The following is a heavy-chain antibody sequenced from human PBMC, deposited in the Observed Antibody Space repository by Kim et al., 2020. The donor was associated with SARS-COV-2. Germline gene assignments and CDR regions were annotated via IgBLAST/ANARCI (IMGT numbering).Heavy chain of an antibody. D-gene: IGHD2-21*01. CDR2: ISYDGSNS. V-gene: IGHV3-30*09. J-gene: IGHJ6*02. Sequence: GGSLRLSCAASGFTFGIYDIHWVRQAPGKGLEWVAVISYDGSNSYYADSVMGRLATSRDNPKYTSDLQMNSLRVEDTAVYYCARGNEIGYYYYGMDFWGQGTTVIVSS. CDR1: GFTFGIYD. CDR3: ARGNEIGYYYYGMDF.